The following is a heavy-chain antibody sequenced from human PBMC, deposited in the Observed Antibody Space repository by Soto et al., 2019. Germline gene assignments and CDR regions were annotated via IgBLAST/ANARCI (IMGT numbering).Heavy chain of an antibody. D-gene: IGHD3-10*01. CDR1: EFTFRNFG. CDR2: ISYDGGDT. J-gene: IGHJ4*02. CDR3: AKDSGRGSADYYFDY. V-gene: IGHV3-30*18. Sequence: QVQLVESGGGVVQPGTSLRLSCAASEFTFRNFGMHWVRQAPGKGLEWVAVISYDGGDTYSADSVKGRFTISRDNSKNTLFLQMNSLRAEETAVYYCAKDSGRGSADYYFDYWGRGTLVTVSS.